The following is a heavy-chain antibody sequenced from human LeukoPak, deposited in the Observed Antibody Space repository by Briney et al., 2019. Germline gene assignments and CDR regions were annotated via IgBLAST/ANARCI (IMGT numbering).Heavy chain of an antibody. CDR3: ARAGRYFDWLLSDYYYYYYMDV. D-gene: IGHD3-9*01. V-gene: IGHV1-2*02. Sequence: GASVEVSCKASGYTFTGYYMHWVRQAPGQGLEWMGWINPNSGGTNYAQKFQGRVTMTRDTSISTAYMELSRLRSDDTAVYYCARAGRYFDWLLSDYYYYYYMDVWGKGTTVTISS. J-gene: IGHJ6*03. CDR2: INPNSGGT. CDR1: GYTFTGYY.